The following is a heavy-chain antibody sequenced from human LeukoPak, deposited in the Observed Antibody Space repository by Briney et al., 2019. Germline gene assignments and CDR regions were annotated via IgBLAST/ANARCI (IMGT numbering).Heavy chain of an antibody. D-gene: IGHD2-15*01. V-gene: IGHV1-69*13. CDR2: IIPIFGTA. CDR3: ARADCSGGSCCFDY. J-gene: IGHJ4*02. CDR1: GGTFSSYA. Sequence: ASVKVSCKASGGTFSSYAISWVRQAPGQGVEWMGGIIPIFGTANYAQKFQGRVTITADESTSTAYMELSSLRSEDTAVYYCARADCSGGSCCFDYWGQGTLVTVSS.